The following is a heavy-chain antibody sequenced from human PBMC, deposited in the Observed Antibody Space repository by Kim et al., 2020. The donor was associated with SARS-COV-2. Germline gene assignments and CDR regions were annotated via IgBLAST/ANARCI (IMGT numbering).Heavy chain of an antibody. CDR3: ARTPAYCGGDCYSVYYYGMDV. CDR2: IYHSGST. CDR1: GGSISSSNW. J-gene: IGHJ6*02. V-gene: IGHV4-4*02. Sequence: ETLSLTCAVSGGSISSSNWWSWVRQPPGKGLEWIGEIYHSGSTNYNPSLKSRVTKSVDKSKNQFSLKLSSVTAADTAVYYCARTPAYCGGDCYSVYYYGMDVWGQGTTVTVSS. D-gene: IGHD2-21*01.